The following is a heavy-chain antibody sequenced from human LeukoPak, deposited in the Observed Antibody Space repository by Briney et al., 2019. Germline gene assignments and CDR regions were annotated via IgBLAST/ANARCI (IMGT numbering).Heavy chain of an antibody. J-gene: IGHJ5*02. Sequence: PSETLSLTCTVSGGSISSYYWSWIRQPAGKGLEWIGRIYTSGSTNYNPSLKSRVTMSVDTSKNQFSLKLSSVTAADTAVYYCASLWFGELERPNWFDPWGQGTLVTVSS. V-gene: IGHV4-4*07. D-gene: IGHD3-10*01. CDR2: IYTSGST. CDR3: ASLWFGELERPNWFDP. CDR1: GGSISSYY.